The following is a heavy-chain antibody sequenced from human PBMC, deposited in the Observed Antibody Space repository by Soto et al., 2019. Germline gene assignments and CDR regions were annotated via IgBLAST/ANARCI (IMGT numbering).Heavy chain of an antibody. J-gene: IGHJ6*02. CDR1: GGTFSSYA. Sequence: QVQLVQSGAEVKKPGSSVKVSCKASGGTFSSYAISWVRQAPGQGLEWMGGIIPIVGSANYAQKFQGRVTITADESTSPAYMELSSLRSEDTAVYYCARSQGSSTSLEIYYYYYYGMDVWGQGTTVTVSS. CDR3: ARSQGSSTSLEIYYYYYYGMDV. D-gene: IGHD2-2*01. V-gene: IGHV1-69*01. CDR2: IIPIVGSA.